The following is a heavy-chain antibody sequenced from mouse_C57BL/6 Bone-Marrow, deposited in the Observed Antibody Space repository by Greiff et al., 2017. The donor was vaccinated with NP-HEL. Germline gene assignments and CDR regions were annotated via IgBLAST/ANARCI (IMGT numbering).Heavy chain of an antibody. CDR1: GFTFSDYG. CDR2: ISSGSSTT. CDR3: AKDYYGSSYYAMDY. V-gene: IGHV5-17*01. Sequence: EVKLVESGGGLVKPGGSLKLSCAASGFTFSDYGMHWVRQAPEKGLEWVADISSGSSTTYYVDTVKGRFTISRDNAKNTLFLQMTSLRSEDTAMYYCAKDYYGSSYYAMDYWGQGTSVTVSS. J-gene: IGHJ4*01. D-gene: IGHD1-1*01.